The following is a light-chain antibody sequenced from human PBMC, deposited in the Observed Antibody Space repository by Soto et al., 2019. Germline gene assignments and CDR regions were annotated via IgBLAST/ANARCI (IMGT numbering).Light chain of an antibody. CDR2: GAS. V-gene: IGKV3-20*01. CDR3: QQYGNSPIT. Sequence: EIVLTQSPGTLSLSPGEIATLSFSASQSVRSSSLAWYQQKPGQAPRLLIYGASSRATGIPVRFSGSGSGTDFTLTISRLEPEDFAVYYCQQYGNSPITFGQGTRLEIK. J-gene: IGKJ5*01. CDR1: QSVRSSS.